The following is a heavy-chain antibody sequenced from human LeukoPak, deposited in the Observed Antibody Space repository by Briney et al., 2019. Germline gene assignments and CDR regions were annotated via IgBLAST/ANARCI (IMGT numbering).Heavy chain of an antibody. CDR1: GFTFSGSA. D-gene: IGHD3-16*01. J-gene: IGHJ4*02. CDR3: TRQGDDYVWGSPDY. Sequence: GGSLRLSCAASGFTFSGSAMHWVRQASGKGLEWVGRIRSKANSYATAYAASVKGRFTISRDDSKNTAYLQMNSLKTEDTAVYYCTRQGDDYVWGSPDYWGQGTLVTVSS. V-gene: IGHV3-73*01. CDR2: IRSKANSYAT.